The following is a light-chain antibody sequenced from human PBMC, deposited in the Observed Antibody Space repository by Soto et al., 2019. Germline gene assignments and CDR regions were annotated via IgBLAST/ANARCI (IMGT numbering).Light chain of an antibody. Sequence: DIVMTQSQFSLPVTPGEPASISCRASQNTHNYVGWYVHKPGRTPQVLIYLASTRACGVPARFSGSGSGTDFTLSISRVEAEDVGSYYCMQVVETPFTFGQGTKLE. J-gene: IGKJ2*01. CDR2: LAS. CDR1: QNTHNY. CDR3: MQVVETPFT. V-gene: IGKV2-28*01.